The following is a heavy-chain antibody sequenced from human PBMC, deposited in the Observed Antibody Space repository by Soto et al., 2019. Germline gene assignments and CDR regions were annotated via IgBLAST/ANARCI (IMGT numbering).Heavy chain of an antibody. Sequence: QVQLDQSGAEVKKPGSSVKLSCKASGGTFSNSAISWVRQAPGQGLEWMGGIMPIFRTPDYAQKFQARVTITADESTSTAYMELSGLKPDDTAVYYCERDKDRLQLGGNYYYILDVWGHGTTVTVSS. V-gene: IGHV1-69*12. CDR1: GGTFSNSA. J-gene: IGHJ6*02. D-gene: IGHD2-2*01. CDR2: IMPIFRTP. CDR3: ERDKDRLQLGGNYYYILDV.